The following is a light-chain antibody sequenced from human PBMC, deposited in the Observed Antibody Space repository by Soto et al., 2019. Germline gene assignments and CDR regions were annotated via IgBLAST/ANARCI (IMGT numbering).Light chain of an antibody. CDR2: AAS. V-gene: IGKV3-15*01. Sequence: EIVMTQSPATLSVSPGERATVSCRASQSVSIKLAWYQQKPGQAPRLLIYAASTRATDIPARFSGSGSGTECTLTISSLQSEDSAVYYCQQYNDWPPQLTFGGGTKVEIK. CDR3: QQYNDWPPQLT. J-gene: IGKJ4*01. CDR1: QSVSIK.